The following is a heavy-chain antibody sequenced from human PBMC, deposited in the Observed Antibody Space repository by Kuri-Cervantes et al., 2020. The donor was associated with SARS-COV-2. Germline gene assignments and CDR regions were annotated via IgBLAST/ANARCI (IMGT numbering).Heavy chain of an antibody. CDR1: GGSISSSNW. J-gene: IGHJ4*02. CDR3: ARQYSSSWYGEGQFDY. CDR2: FYHSGST. Sequence: SETLSLTCDVSGGSISSSNWCSLVRQPPGKGLEWIGEFYHSGSTNYNPPLKSGVTMSVDKSKNQFSLKLSSVTAADTAVYYCARQYSSSWYGEGQFDYWGQGTLVTVSS. V-gene: IGHV4-4*02. D-gene: IGHD6-13*01.